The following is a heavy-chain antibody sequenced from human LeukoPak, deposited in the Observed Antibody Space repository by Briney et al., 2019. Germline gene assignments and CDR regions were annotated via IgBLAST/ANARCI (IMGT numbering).Heavy chain of an antibody. Sequence: PGGSLRLSCAASGFTFSSYAMSWVRQAPGKGLEWVSAISGSGGSTYYADSVKGRFTISRDNSKNTLYLQMNSLRAEDTAVYYSAKDMIYGSGSYCNPIFDYWGQGTLVTVSS. V-gene: IGHV3-23*01. J-gene: IGHJ4*02. CDR2: ISGSGGST. CDR3: AKDMIYGSGSYCNPIFDY. D-gene: IGHD3-10*01. CDR1: GFTFSSYA.